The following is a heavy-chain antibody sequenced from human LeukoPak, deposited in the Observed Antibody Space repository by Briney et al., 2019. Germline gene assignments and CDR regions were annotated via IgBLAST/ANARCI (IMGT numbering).Heavy chain of an antibody. CDR2: ITGSGGKT. CDR1: GFTFNIYE. CDR3: ARDLGDYVGYDAFDI. Sequence: QPGGSLRLSCAASGFTFNIYEMNWVRQAPGRGLEWLSYITGSGGKTYYADSVKGRFTISRDNANKLLFLHMNSLRAEDTAVYYCARDLGDYVGYDAFDISGQGTMVTVSS. D-gene: IGHD4-17*01. V-gene: IGHV3-48*03. J-gene: IGHJ3*02.